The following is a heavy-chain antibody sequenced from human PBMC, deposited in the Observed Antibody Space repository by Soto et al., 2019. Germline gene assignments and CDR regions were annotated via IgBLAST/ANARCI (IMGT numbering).Heavy chain of an antibody. V-gene: IGHV2-5*01. J-gene: IGHJ4*02. D-gene: IGHD4-4*01. CDR1: GFSINTGGVG. Sequence: QITLREYGPTLVKPTQTLTLSCTLSGFSINTGGVGVGWIRQPPGQAPEWLALLYWNDDELYSPSLRYRLSVTKYASENRVVLTMTHLDPTDTGTYYCAKRRAISNKLFFDHWGQGALVTVSS. CDR3: AKRRAISNKLFFDH. CDR2: LYWNDDE.